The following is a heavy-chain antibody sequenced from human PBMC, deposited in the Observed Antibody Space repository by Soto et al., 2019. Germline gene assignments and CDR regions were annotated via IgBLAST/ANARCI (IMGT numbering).Heavy chain of an antibody. J-gene: IGHJ4*02. V-gene: IGHV3-23*01. CDR2: IPPSAANT. D-gene: IGHD3-22*01. Sequence: EVQLLESGGGLVQPGGSLRLSCAASGFSFSSYAMGWVRQAPGKGLEWVSSIPPSAANTFYADSVKGRFTISRDNSRNTLYLHMDSLRTEDTAMYYCTKRGGSGFDPDDYWGQGALVTVSS. CDR1: GFSFSSYA. CDR3: TKRGGSGFDPDDY.